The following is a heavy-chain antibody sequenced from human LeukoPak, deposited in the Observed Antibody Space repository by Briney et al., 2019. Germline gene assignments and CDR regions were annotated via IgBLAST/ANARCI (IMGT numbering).Heavy chain of an antibody. CDR2: IKQDGSEK. CDR1: GFTFSSYW. D-gene: IGHD3-3*01. CDR3: ARDPRFLEWLLYGGDY. Sequence: GGSLRLSCAASGFTFSSYWMSWVRQAPGKGLEWVANIKQDGSEKYYVDSVKGRFTNSRDNAKNSLYLQMNSLRAEDTAVYYCARDPRFLEWLLYGGDYWGQGTLVTVSS. V-gene: IGHV3-7*01. J-gene: IGHJ4*02.